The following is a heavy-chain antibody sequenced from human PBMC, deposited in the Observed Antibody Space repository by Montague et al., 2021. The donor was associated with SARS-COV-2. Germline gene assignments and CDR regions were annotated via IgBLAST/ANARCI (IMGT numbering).Heavy chain of an antibody. Sequence: SLRLSCAASGFTFSSYDMHWVRQAPGKGLEWVAVIWYDGSNQYYGDSVKGRFTISRDNSKNTLYLQMNSPRAEDTAVYYCAREYSAPRWFGEYNRYGMDVWGQGTTVTVSS. CDR3: AREYSAPRWFGEYNRYGMDV. CDR1: GFTFSSYD. CDR2: IWYDGSNQ. V-gene: IGHV3-33*08. D-gene: IGHD3-10*01. J-gene: IGHJ6*02.